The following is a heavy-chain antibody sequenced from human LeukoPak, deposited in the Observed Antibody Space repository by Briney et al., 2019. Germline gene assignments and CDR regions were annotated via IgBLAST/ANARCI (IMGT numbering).Heavy chain of an antibody. V-gene: IGHV3-74*01. CDR1: GFTFSSYW. J-gene: IGHJ4*02. CDR3: ARSKWDTSGWYYFDY. D-gene: IGHD6-19*01. Sequence: GGSLRLSCAASGFTFSSYWINWVRQVPGKGLVWVSRTSPDGRSTTYADSVKGRVTISRDNAKNSLYLQMNSLRAEDTAVYYCARSKWDTSGWYYFDYWGQGTLVTVSS. CDR2: TSPDGRST.